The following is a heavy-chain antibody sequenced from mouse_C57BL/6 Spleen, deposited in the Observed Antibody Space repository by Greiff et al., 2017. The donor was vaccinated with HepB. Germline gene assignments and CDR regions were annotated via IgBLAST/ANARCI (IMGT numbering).Heavy chain of an antibody. CDR3: ARVTTAYFDY. D-gene: IGHD1-2*01. CDR1: GYAFSSSW. V-gene: IGHV1-82*01. CDR2: IYPGDGDT. Sequence: VKLQESGPELVKPGASVKISCKASGYAFSSSWMNWVKQRPGKGLEWIGRIYPGDGDTNYNGKFKGKATLTADKSSSTAYMQLSSLTSEDSAVYFCARVTTAYFDYWGQGTTLTVSS. J-gene: IGHJ2*01.